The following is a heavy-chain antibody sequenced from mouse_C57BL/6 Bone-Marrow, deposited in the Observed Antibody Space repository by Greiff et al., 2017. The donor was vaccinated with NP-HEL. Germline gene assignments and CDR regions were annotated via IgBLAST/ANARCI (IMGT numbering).Heavy chain of an antibody. Sequence: QVQLQQPGAELVMPGASVKLSCKASGYTFTSYWMHWVKQRPGQGLEWIGEIDPSDSYTNYNQKFKGKSTLTVDKSSSTAYMQLSSLTSEDSAVYYCARRQLRYYYAMDYWGQGTSVTVSS. CDR2: IDPSDSYT. CDR1: GYTFTSYW. J-gene: IGHJ4*01. CDR3: ARRQLRYYYAMDY. D-gene: IGHD3-2*02. V-gene: IGHV1-69*01.